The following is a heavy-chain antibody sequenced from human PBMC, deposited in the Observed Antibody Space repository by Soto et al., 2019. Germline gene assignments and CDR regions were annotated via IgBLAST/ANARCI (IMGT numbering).Heavy chain of an antibody. V-gene: IGHV3-23*01. D-gene: IGHD5-18*01. CDR2: ISGSGGST. CDR1: GFTFSNSA. J-gene: IGHJ4*02. CDR3: AKGGYNYGFLFDC. Sequence: GASLRLSSTYSGFTFSNSAMSWVRQAPGKGLEWVSAISGSGGSTYYADSVKGRFTISRDNSKNTLYLQMNSLRAEDTAVYYCAKGGYNYGFLFDCWGQGT.